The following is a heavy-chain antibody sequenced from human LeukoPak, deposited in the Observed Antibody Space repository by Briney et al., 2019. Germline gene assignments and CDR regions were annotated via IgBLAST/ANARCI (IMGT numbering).Heavy chain of an antibody. J-gene: IGHJ4*02. CDR2: ISSNGGST. D-gene: IGHD3-9*01. Sequence: GGSLRLSCSASGFTFSSYAMHWVRQAPGKGLEYVSAISSNGGSTYYADSVKGRFTISRDNPKNTLYLQMSSLRAEDAAVYYCVRQREDILTGYSYFDYWGQGTLVTVSS. CDR3: VRQREDILTGYSYFDY. CDR1: GFTFSSYA. V-gene: IGHV3-64D*09.